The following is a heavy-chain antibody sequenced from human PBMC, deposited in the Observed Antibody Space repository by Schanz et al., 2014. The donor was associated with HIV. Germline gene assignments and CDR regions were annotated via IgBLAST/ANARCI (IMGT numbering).Heavy chain of an antibody. V-gene: IGHV4-34*01. CDR3: ARDSAMDYFDF. CDR1: GGSFSGYY. J-gene: IGHJ4*02. Sequence: QVQLQQWGAGLLKPSETLSLTCAVYGGSFSGYYWSWIRQPPGKGLEWIGEINHSGGTNYKSSLKGTVNISVDTSKNQFSLKVTSVTAADTAVYYCARDSAMDYFDFWGQGTLVTVSS. D-gene: IGHD6-13*01. CDR2: INHSGGT.